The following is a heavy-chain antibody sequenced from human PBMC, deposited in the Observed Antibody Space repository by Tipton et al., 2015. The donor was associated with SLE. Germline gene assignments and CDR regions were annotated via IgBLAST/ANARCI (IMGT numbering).Heavy chain of an antibody. CDR2: IYYSGST. D-gene: IGHD6-13*01. CDR1: GGSISSGGYY. V-gene: IGHV4-31*03. Sequence: TLSLTCTVSGGSISSGGYYWSWVRQHPGKGLEWVGYIYYSGSTYYNPSLKSRVTISVDTSKNQFSLKLSSVTAADTAVYYCAKSPIAAAARYFDYWGQGTLVTVSS. CDR3: AKSPIAAAARYFDY. J-gene: IGHJ4*02.